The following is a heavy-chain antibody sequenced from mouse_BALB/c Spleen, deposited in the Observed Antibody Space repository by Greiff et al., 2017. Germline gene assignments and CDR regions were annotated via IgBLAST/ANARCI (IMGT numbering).Heavy chain of an antibody. Sequence: QVQLKESGAELVRPGTSVKVSCKASGYAFTNYLIEWVKQRPGQGLEWIGVINPGSGGTNYNEKFKGKATLTADKSSSTAYMQLSSLTSDDSAVYFCARGRYGGSMDYWGQGTSVTVSS. V-gene: IGHV1-54*01. D-gene: IGHD2-14*01. CDR3: ARGRYGGSMDY. CDR1: GYAFTNYL. J-gene: IGHJ4*01. CDR2: INPGSGGT.